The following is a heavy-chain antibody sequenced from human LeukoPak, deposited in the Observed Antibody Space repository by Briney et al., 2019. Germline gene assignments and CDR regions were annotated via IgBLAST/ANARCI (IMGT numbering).Heavy chain of an antibody. CDR1: GGSISSGSYY. J-gene: IGHJ5*02. CDR3: ARAYSSSWYFNWFDP. Sequence: SETLSLTCTVSGGSISSGSYYWSWIRQPAGKGLEWIGRIYTSGSTNYNPSLESRVTISLDTSKNQFSLKLSSMTAADTAVYYCARAYSSSWYFNWFDPWGQGTLVTVSS. V-gene: IGHV4-61*02. CDR2: IYTSGST. D-gene: IGHD6-13*01.